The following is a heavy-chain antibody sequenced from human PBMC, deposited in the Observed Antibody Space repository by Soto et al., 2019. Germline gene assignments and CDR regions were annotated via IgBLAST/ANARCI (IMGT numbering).Heavy chain of an antibody. V-gene: IGHV4-30-2*01. CDR1: GGSIGSGGYS. D-gene: IGHD6-6*01. J-gene: IGHJ4*02. Sequence: SETLSLTCAVSGGSIGSGGYSWSWIRQPPGKGLEWIGYIYHSGSTYYNPSLKSRVTISVDRSKNQFSLKLSSVTAADTAVYYCAGGIAARPLGYWGQGTLVTVSS. CDR3: AGGIAARPLGY. CDR2: IYHSGST.